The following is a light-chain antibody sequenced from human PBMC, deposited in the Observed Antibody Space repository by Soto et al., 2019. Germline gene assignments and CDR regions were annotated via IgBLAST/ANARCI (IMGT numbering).Light chain of an antibody. CDR3: QQFSSYPLT. CDR2: RAS. CDR1: QSISSN. Sequence: EIVMTQSPATLSVSPGERATLSCRASQSISSNLAWYQHKLGQAPRLFIFRASSRATGIPARFSGGGSGTDFTLTISRLEPEDFAVYYCQQFSSYPLTFGGGTKVDIK. V-gene: IGKV3-15*01. J-gene: IGKJ4*01.